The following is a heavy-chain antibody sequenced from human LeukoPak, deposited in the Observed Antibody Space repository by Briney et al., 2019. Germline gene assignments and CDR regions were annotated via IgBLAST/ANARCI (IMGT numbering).Heavy chain of an antibody. CDR2: IYHSGST. Sequence: PSETLSLTCVVSGYSFSSGYYWGWIRQPPGKGMEWIGSIYHSGSTYYNPSLKSRVTISVDTSKNQFSLKLSSVTAADTAVYHCAIGPGYGSGWYLYWGQGTLVTVSS. J-gene: IGHJ4*02. CDR1: GYSFSSGYY. CDR3: AIGPGYGSGWYLY. V-gene: IGHV4-38-2*01. D-gene: IGHD6-19*01.